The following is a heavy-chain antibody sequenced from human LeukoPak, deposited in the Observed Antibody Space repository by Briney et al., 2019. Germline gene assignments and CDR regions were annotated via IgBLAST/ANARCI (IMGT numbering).Heavy chain of an antibody. V-gene: IGHV2-5*01. J-gene: IGHJ4*02. Sequence: SGPTLVKPTQTLTLTCTFSGFSLSTSGVGVGWIRQPPGKALEWLALIYWNDDKRYSPSLKSRLTITKDTSKNQVVLTMTNMDPVDTATYYCAHSVLAAAGTAHFSSSLFAFDYWGQGTLVTVSS. CDR3: AHSVLAAAGTAHFSSSLFAFDY. CDR1: GFSLSTSGVG. D-gene: IGHD6-13*01. CDR2: IYWNDDK.